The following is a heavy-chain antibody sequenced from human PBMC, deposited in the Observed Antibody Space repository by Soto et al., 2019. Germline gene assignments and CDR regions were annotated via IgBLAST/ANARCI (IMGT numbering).Heavy chain of an antibody. CDR2: IWYDGSNK. CDR3: ARSLAANYYYYYYGMDV. D-gene: IGHD6-6*01. Sequence: PGGSLRLSCAACGFTFSSYGMHWVRQAPGKGLEWVAVIWYDGSNKYYADSVKGRFTISRDNSKNTLYLQMNSLRAEDTAVYYCARSLAANYYYYYYGMDVWGQGTTVTVSS. J-gene: IGHJ6*02. CDR1: GFTFSSYG. V-gene: IGHV3-33*01.